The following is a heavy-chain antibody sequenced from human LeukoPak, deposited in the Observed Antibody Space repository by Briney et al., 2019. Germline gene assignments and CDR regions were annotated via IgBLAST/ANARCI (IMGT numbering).Heavy chain of an antibody. J-gene: IGHJ4*02. CDR1: GFTFSSYT. Sequence: PGGSLRLSCAASGFTFSSYTMNWVRQAPGKGLEYVSGISSNGGSTSYADSVKGRFTISRDNSKNTLYLQMSSLRTEDTAVYYCVKDPGYSSSWYFDYWGQGTLVTVSS. CDR3: VKDPGYSSSWYFDY. CDR2: ISSNGGST. V-gene: IGHV3-64D*06. D-gene: IGHD6-13*01.